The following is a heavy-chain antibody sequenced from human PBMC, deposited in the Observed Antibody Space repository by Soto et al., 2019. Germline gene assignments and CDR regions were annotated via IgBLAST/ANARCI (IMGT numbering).Heavy chain of an antibody. J-gene: IGHJ4*02. CDR3: AREGSSSWDREGLY. D-gene: IGHD6-13*01. CDR2: IYHSGST. V-gene: IGHV4-4*02. Sequence: SETLSLTCAVSGGSISSSNWWSWVRQPPGKGLEWIGEIYHSGSTNYNTSLKSRVTISVDKSKNQFSLKLSSVTAADTAVYYCAREGSSSWDREGLYWGQGTLVTVSS. CDR1: GGSISSSNW.